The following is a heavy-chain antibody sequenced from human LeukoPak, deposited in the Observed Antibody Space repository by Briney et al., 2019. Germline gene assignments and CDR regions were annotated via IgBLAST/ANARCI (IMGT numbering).Heavy chain of an antibody. CDR2: ISGSGSTI. CDR3: ARGDGGYYYGMDV. Sequence: GGSLRLSCAASGFTFNRYEMNWVRQAPGKGLERVSYISGSGSTIYYADSVKGRFTISRDNAKNSLYLQMNSLRAKDTAVYYCARGDGGYYYGMDVWGRGTTVTVSS. J-gene: IGHJ6*02. D-gene: IGHD5-24*01. CDR1: GFTFNRYE. V-gene: IGHV3-48*03.